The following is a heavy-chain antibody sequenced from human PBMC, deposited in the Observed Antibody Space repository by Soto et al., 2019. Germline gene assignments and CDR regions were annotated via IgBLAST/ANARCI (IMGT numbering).Heavy chain of an antibody. J-gene: IGHJ6*02. CDR1: GGTFSSYA. Sequence: QVQLVQSGAEVKRPGSSVKVSCKASGGTFSSYAFSWVRQAPGKGLEWMGGIIPVFNSPSLAQNLHGRVTVTADKSTSTAYIELSALRFEGTAVYYCAIIGYNDELDVWGQVTTVIVSS. V-gene: IGHV1-69*06. CDR2: IIPVFNSP. D-gene: IGHD1-20*01. CDR3: AIIGYNDELDV.